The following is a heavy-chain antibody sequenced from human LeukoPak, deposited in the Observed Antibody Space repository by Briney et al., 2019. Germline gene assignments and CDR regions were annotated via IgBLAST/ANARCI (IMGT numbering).Heavy chain of an antibody. CDR1: GFTFSGSA. D-gene: IGHD6-19*01. Sequence: PGGSLRLSCAASGFTFSGSAMHWVRRASGKGLEWVGRIRSKANSYATAYAASVKGRFTISRDDSKNTAYLQMNSLKTEDTAVYYCTRLSPYSSGTTTFDYWGQGTLVTVSS. J-gene: IGHJ4*02. CDR3: TRLSPYSSGTTTFDY. CDR2: IRSKANSYAT. V-gene: IGHV3-73*01.